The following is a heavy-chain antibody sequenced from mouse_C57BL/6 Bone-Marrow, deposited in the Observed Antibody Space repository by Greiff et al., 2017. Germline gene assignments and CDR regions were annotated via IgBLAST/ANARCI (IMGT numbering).Heavy chain of an antibody. CDR2: INPGSGGT. D-gene: IGHD1-1*01. Sequence: VQLQQSGAELVRPGTSVKVSCKASGYAFTNYFIEWVKQRPGQGLEWIGVINPGSGGTNYNAKFKGKATLTSDKSSSTAYMQLSSLTSEDSAVYFCSRRTVVAHYFDYWGQGTTLTVSS. J-gene: IGHJ2*01. CDR3: SRRTVVAHYFDY. CDR1: GYAFTNYF. V-gene: IGHV1-54*01.